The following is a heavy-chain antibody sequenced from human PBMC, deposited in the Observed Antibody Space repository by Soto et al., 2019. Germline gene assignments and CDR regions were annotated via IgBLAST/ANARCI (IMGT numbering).Heavy chain of an antibody. D-gene: IGHD6-6*01. CDR2: ISAYNGNT. V-gene: IGHV1-18*01. J-gene: IGHJ6*02. Sequence: GASVKVSCQGFGYTLSRYGISWGGPAPGQGAEGMGWISAYNGNTNYAQKLQGRVTMTTDTSTSTAYMELSSLRSEDTAVYYCARRGLSSSSTFRYYYYGMDVWGQGTTVTVSS. CDR1: GYTLSRYG. CDR3: ARRGLSSSSTFRYYYYGMDV.